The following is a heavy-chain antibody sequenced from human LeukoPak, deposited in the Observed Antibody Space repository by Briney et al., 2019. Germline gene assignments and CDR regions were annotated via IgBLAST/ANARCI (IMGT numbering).Heavy chain of an antibody. CDR2: ISSSSSYI. V-gene: IGHV3-21*01. CDR3: ARRDGSPGY. J-gene: IGHJ4*02. CDR1: GFTFSSYS. Sequence: GGSVSLSCAASGFTFSSYSMNWVRQAPGKGLEWVSSISSSSSYIYYADSVKGRFTISRDNAKNSLYLQMNSLRAEDTAVYYCARRDGSPGYWGQRVLVTVSS.